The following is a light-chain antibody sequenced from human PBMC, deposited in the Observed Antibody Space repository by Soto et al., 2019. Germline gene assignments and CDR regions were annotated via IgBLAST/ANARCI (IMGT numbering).Light chain of an antibody. CDR2: DAS. CDR3: QQYENLPT. CDR1: QNINNY. J-gene: IGKJ5*01. V-gene: IGKV1-33*01. Sequence: DIQMTQSPSSLSASVGDRVTITCQASQNINNYLNWYQQKPGRAPKLLIYDASNLEAGVPSRFRGSGSGTDFTFTISRLQPEDFATYYCQQYENLPTFGQGTRLENK.